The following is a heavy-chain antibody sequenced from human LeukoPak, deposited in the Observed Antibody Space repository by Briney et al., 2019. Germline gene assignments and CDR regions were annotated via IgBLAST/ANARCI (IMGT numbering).Heavy chain of an antibody. J-gene: IGHJ4*02. V-gene: IGHV4-61*01. Sequence: PSETLSFTCTVSGYSISSGYYWGWIRQPPGKGLEWIGYIYYSGSTNYNPSLKSRVTISVDTFKNQFSLKLSSVTAADTAVYYCASSSSWYLLAYWGQGTLVTVSS. CDR2: IYYSGST. CDR3: ASSSSWYLLAY. D-gene: IGHD6-13*01. CDR1: GYSISSGYY.